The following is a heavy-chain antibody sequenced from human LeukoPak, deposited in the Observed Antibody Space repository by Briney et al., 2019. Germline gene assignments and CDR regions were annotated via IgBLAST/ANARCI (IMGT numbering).Heavy chain of an antibody. J-gene: IGHJ4*02. CDR2: IYHSGST. D-gene: IGHD5-18*01. CDR1: GGSISSSNW. CDR3: ARGTAMVAFDY. Sequence: PSETLSLTCAVSGGSISSSNWWSWVRQPPGKGLEWIEEIYHSGSTNYNPSLKSRVTISVDTSKNQFSLKLSSVTAADTAVYYCARGTAMVAFDYWGQGTLVTVSS. V-gene: IGHV4-4*02.